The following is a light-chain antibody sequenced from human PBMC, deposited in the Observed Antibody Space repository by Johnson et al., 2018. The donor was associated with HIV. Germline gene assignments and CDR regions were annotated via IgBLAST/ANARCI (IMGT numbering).Light chain of an antibody. CDR1: SSNIGNNY. V-gene: IGLV1-51*01. CDR2: DNN. CDR3: GTWDSRLSAAYV. J-gene: IGLJ1*01. Sequence: QSVLTQSPSVSAAAGQKVTISCSGSSSNIGNNYVSWYQQFPGTVPKLLIYDNNKRPSGIPDRVSGSKSGTSATLGITGLQTGDEAEYYCGTWDSRLSAAYVFGTGTKVTVL.